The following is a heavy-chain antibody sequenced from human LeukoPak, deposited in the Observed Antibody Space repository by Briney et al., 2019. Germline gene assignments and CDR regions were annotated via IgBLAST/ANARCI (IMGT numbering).Heavy chain of an antibody. Sequence: PGGSLRLSCAASGFTFSSYAMSWVRQAPGKGLERVSAISGSGGSTYYADSVKGRFTISRDNSKNTLFLQMNSLRAEDTAVYYCATPAPHNFYHYYYMNVWGKGTTVTVSS. CDR2: ISGSGGST. J-gene: IGHJ6*03. CDR1: GFTFSSYA. CDR3: ATPAPHNFYHYYYMNV. V-gene: IGHV3-23*01. D-gene: IGHD2-15*01.